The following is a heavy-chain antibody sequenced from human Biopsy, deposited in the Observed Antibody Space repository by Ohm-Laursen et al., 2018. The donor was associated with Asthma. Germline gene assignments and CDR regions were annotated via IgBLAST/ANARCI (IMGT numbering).Heavy chain of an antibody. CDR1: CASIRGSGSY. V-gene: IGHV4-39*01. J-gene: IGHJ4*02. CDR3: ASPVNRAFGGYEWAAVFDY. D-gene: IGHD5-12*01. Sequence: TLSLTRTVSCASIRGSGSYWAWIRQAPGKGPEWIGTTHYSGSTFYKPSLRSRVTMSLDTSTNQFSLRRRSVTATDTAVYYCASPVNRAFGGYEWAAVFDYWGQGILVTVSS. CDR2: THYSGST.